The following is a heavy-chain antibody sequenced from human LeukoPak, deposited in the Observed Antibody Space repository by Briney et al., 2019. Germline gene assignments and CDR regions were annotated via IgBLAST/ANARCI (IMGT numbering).Heavy chain of an antibody. J-gene: IGHJ4*02. Sequence: SETLSLTCAVYGGSFSGYYWSWICQPPGKGLEWIGEINHSGSTNYNPSLKSRVTISVDTSKNQFSLKLSSVTAADTAVYYCARGTKWLRYFDYWGQGTLVTVSS. V-gene: IGHV4-34*01. CDR2: INHSGST. CDR1: GGSFSGYY. D-gene: IGHD5-12*01. CDR3: ARGTKWLRYFDY.